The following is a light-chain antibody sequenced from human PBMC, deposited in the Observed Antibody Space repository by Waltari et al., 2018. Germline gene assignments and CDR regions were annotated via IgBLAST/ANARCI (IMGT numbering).Light chain of an antibody. V-gene: IGKV3-15*01. CDR2: GAS. CDR3: QQYNDWPQT. CDR1: QSVSGN. Sequence: IVMTQSPATLSVSPGERVTLSCRASQSVSGNLAWYQQKPGQAPRLLMYGASTRAAGVPTRFSGSGSGTEFTVTISSLRSEDFAVYYCQQYNDWPQTFGQGTKLETK. J-gene: IGKJ2*01.